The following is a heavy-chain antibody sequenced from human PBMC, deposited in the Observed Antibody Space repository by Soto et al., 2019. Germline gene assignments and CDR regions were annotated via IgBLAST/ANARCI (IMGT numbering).Heavy chain of an antibody. V-gene: IGHV2-5*02. D-gene: IGHD3-16*01. J-gene: IGHJ5*02. CDR2: IYWDDDK. CDR3: AHSLYDYVWGTNWFDP. CDR1: GFSLSTSGVG. Sequence: QITLKESGPTLVKTTQTLTLTCTFSGFSLSTSGVGVGWLRQPPRKALEWLALIYWDDDKRYSPSLKSRLTITKDTSKNQVVLTMTNMDPVDTATYYCAHSLYDYVWGTNWFDPWGQGTLVTVSS.